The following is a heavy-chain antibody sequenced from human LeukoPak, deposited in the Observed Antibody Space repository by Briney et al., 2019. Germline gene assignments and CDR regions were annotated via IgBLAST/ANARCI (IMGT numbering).Heavy chain of an antibody. CDR2: IRYHGSDK. V-gene: IGHV3-30*02. Sequence: GESLRLSCAASGFTFSGSGMHWVRQAPGKGLEWVAFIRYHGSDKYYADSVKGRFTISRDNAKNSLYLQMNSLRAEDTAVYYCARGSRFGVVERDAFDIWGQGTMVTVSS. CDR1: GFTFSGSG. CDR3: ARGSRFGVVERDAFDI. D-gene: IGHD3-3*01. J-gene: IGHJ3*02.